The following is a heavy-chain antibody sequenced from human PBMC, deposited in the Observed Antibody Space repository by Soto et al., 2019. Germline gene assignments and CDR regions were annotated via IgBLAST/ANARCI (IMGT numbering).Heavy chain of an antibody. D-gene: IGHD3-10*01. CDR2: IYYSGST. V-gene: IGHV4-39*01. J-gene: IGHJ4*02. CDR3: ASQRGHYYGSGSYNPFDY. CDR1: GGSISSSSYY. Sequence: SETLSLTCTVSGGSISSSSYYWGWIRQPPGKGLEWIGSIYYSGSTYYNPSLKSRVTISVDTSKNQFSLKLSSVTAADTAVYYCASQRGHYYGSGSYNPFDYWGQGTLVTVSS.